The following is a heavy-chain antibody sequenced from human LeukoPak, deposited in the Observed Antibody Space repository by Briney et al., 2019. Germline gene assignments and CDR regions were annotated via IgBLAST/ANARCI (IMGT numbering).Heavy chain of an antibody. J-gene: IGHJ1*01. CDR3: AMATMAQYFQH. V-gene: IGHV1-69*04. Sequence: GASVKVSCKASGGTFSSYAISWVRQAPGQGLEWMGRIIPILGIANYAQKFQGRVTITADKSTSTAYMELSSLRSEDTAVYYCAMATMAQYFQHWGQGTLVTVSS. CDR1: GGTFSSYA. CDR2: IIPILGIA. D-gene: IGHD5-24*01.